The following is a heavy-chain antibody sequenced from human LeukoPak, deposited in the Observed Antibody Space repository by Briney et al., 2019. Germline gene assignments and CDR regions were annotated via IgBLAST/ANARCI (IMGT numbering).Heavy chain of an antibody. V-gene: IGHV3-66*02. D-gene: IGHD5-18*01. CDR3: ARERGDSYGPRIYSDP. CDR1: GFTVSSNY. Sequence: GGSLRLSCAASGFTVSSNYMSWVRQAPGKGLEWVSVIYSGGSTYYADSVKGRFTISRDNSKNTLYLQMNSLRAEDTAVYYCARERGDSYGPRIYSDPWGQGTLVTVSS. J-gene: IGHJ5*02. CDR2: IYSGGST.